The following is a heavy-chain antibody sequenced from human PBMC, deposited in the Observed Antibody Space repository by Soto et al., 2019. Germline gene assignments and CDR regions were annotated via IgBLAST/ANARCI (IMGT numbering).Heavy chain of an antibody. Sequence: SETLSLTCTVSGGSISSSSYYWGWIRQPPGKGLEWIGSIYYSGSTYYNPSLKSRVTISVDTSKNQFSLKLSSVTAADTAVYYCASRSGWLDYWGQGTLVTVSS. CDR1: GGSISSSSYY. D-gene: IGHD6-19*01. J-gene: IGHJ4*02. CDR3: ASRSGWLDY. V-gene: IGHV4-39*01. CDR2: IYYSGST.